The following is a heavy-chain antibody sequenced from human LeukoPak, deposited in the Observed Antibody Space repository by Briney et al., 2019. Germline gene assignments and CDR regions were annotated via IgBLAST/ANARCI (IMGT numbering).Heavy chain of an antibody. CDR1: AGSISSYY. D-gene: IGHD3-9*01. Sequence: SETLSLTCTVSAGSISSYYWSWIRQPPGKGLEWIGYIYYSGSTNYNPSLKSRVTISVDTSKNQFSLKLSSVTAADTAVYYCARVAPNYDILTGYRTQPYYFDYWGQGTLVTVSS. CDR2: IYYSGST. J-gene: IGHJ4*02. CDR3: ARVAPNYDILTGYRTQPYYFDY. V-gene: IGHV4-59*01.